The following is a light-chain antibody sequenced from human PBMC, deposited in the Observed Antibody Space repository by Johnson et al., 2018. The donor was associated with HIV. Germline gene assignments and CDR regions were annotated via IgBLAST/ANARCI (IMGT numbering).Light chain of an antibody. CDR2: ENN. V-gene: IGLV1-51*02. CDR3: GTWDSSLPASYG. CDR1: SSNIGNNY. J-gene: IGLJ1*01. Sequence: QSVLTQPPSVSAAPGQKVTISCSGSSSNIGNNYVSWYQQLPGTAPKLLIYENNKRPSGIPARFSGSKSGPSATLGITGLQTGDEADYYCGTWDSSLPASYGFGTGTKVTVL.